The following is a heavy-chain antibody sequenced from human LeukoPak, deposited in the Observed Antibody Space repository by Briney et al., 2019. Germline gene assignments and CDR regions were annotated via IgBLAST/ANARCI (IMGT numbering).Heavy chain of an antibody. J-gene: IGHJ6*02. CDR2: INPNSGXT. D-gene: IGHD3-9*01. CDR3: ARDRWDYNILTGFLNYDYGMDA. V-gene: IGHV1-2*02. Sequence: ASVKVSCKASXXXXTDYYMHWVRQAPGXXXXXXXXINPNSGXTSYAQKFQGRVTMTRDTSISTAYMELSRLRSDDTAVYYCARDRWDYNILTGFLNYDYGMDAWGQGTTVTVSS. CDR1: XXXXTDYY.